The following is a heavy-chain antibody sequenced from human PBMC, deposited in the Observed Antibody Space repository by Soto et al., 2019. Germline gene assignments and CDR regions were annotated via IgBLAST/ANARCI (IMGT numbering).Heavy chain of an antibody. CDR2: SIPILGIA. CDR3: ARDLGVIPHCSSTSCSQPNWYSDL. J-gene: IGHJ2*01. D-gene: IGHD2-2*01. Sequence: QVQLVQSGAEVKKPGSSVKVSCKASGGTFSSYTISWVRQAPGQGLEWMGRSIPILGIANYAQKFQGRVTITAAKSTSTAYSELSSLRSEDTAVYYCARDLGVIPHCSSTSCSQPNWYSDLWGRGTLVTVSS. CDR1: GGTFSSYT. V-gene: IGHV1-69*08.